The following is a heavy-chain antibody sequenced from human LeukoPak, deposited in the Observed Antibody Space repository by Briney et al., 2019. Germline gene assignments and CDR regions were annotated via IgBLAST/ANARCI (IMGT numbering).Heavy chain of an antibody. Sequence: SETLSLTCTVSGGSISGYYWSWIRQPPGKGLEWIGYIYYSGSTNYNPSLKSRVTISVDTSKNQFSLKLSSVTAADTAVYYCATFRGDGSGSYYNGISYWGQGTLVTVSS. V-gene: IGHV4-59*08. CDR1: GGSISGYY. D-gene: IGHD3-10*01. J-gene: IGHJ4*02. CDR2: IYYSGST. CDR3: ATFRGDGSGSYYNGISY.